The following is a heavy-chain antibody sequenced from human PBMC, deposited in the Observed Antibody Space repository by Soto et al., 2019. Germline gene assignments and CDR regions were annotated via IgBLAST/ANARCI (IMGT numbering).Heavy chain of an antibody. V-gene: IGHV3-15*01. CDR1: GFTFSNAW. Sequence: PGGSLRLSCAASGFTFSNAWMSWVRQAPGKGLEWVGRIKSKTDGGTTDYAAPVKGRFTISRDDSKNTLYLQMNSLKTEDTAVYYCTTESYSSSGFWVYYYGMDVWGQGTTVTVSS. CDR2: IKSKTDGGTT. D-gene: IGHD6-6*01. J-gene: IGHJ6*02. CDR3: TTESYSSSGFWVYYYGMDV.